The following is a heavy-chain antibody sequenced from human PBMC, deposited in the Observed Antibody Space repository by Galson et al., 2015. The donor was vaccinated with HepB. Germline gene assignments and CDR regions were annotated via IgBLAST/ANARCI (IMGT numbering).Heavy chain of an antibody. J-gene: IGHJ4*02. CDR1: GFTFTTYT. Sequence: SLRLSCAASGFTFTTYTIHWARQAPGKGLEWVAVLTYDDTFTFYADFVKGRFTISRDSSKNTLMYLQMHNLTPDDTAVYYCTRDSIVDGHPGVFDSWGPGTLVTVSS. CDR3: TRDSIVDGHPGVFDS. D-gene: IGHD2-15*01. V-gene: IGHV3-30-3*01. CDR2: LTYDDTFT.